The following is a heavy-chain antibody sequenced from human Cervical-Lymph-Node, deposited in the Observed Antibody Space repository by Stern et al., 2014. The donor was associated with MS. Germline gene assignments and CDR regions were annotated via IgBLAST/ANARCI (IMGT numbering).Heavy chain of an antibody. CDR1: GSSFSTYG. CDR3: ARYAPTVITDFDY. Sequence: QVQLVQSGSELKEPGASVKVSCKASGSSFSTYGINWVRQAPGQGLEWMGWINTITGIPTYAQGFTGRFVFSLDTSVSTAFLQISSLKAEDTAVYYCARYAPTVITDFDYWGQGTLVTVSS. D-gene: IGHD4-17*01. V-gene: IGHV7-4-1*02. J-gene: IGHJ4*02. CDR2: INTITGIP.